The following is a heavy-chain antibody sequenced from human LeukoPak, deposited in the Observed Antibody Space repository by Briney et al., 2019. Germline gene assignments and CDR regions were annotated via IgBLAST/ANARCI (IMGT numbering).Heavy chain of an antibody. CDR1: GFTFSSYG. J-gene: IGHJ4*02. CDR2: ISYDGSNK. Sequence: GRSLRLSCAASGFTFSSYGMHWVRQAPGKGLEWVAVISYDGSNKYYADSVKGRFTISRDNSKNTLYLQMNSLRAEDTAVYYCAKDMATMVRGVIGGIFDYWGQGTLVTVSS. CDR3: AKDMATMVRGVIGGIFDY. D-gene: IGHD3-10*01. V-gene: IGHV3-30*18.